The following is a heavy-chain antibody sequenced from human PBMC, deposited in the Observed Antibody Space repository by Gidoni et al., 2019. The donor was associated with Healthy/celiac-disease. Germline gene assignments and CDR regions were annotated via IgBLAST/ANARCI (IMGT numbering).Heavy chain of an antibody. D-gene: IGHD3-22*01. CDR1: GFTFSSYA. CDR2: ISGSGGRT. Sequence: EVQLLESGGGFVQPGGSLRLSCAASGFTFSSYAMSWVRQAPGKGLEWVSAISGSGGRTYYADSVKGRFTISRDNAKNTLYLQMNSLRAEDTAVYYCAKGGYYYDTLGAFDIWGQGTMVTVSS. V-gene: IGHV3-23*01. J-gene: IGHJ3*02. CDR3: AKGGYYYDTLGAFDI.